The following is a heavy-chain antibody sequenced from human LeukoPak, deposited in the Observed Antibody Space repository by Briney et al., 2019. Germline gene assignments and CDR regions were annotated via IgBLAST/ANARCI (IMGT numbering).Heavy chain of an antibody. CDR3: AKDRRSSSPRTFDY. J-gene: IGHJ4*02. CDR1: GFTFSSYA. D-gene: IGHD6-6*01. CDR2: ISGRGENT. Sequence: PGGSLRLSCAASGFTFSSYAMSWHSQAPGKGLEGVSTISGRGENTDYADSVKGRFTISRDNSQNTLYLQMNSLRAEDTAVYYCAKDRRSSSPRTFDYWGQGTLVTVSS. V-gene: IGHV3-23*01.